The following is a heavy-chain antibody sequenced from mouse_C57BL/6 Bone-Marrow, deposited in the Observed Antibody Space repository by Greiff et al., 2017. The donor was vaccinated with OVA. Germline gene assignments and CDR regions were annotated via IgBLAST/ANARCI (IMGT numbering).Heavy chain of an antibody. V-gene: IGHV1-66*01. CDR3: ARRRGLRGDY. D-gene: IGHD2-4*01. J-gene: IGHJ2*01. CDR1: GYSFTSYY. CDR2: IYPGSGNT. Sequence: VQLQQSGPELVKPGASVKISCKASGYSFTSYYIHWVKQRPGQGLEWIGWIYPGSGNTKYNEKFKGKATLTADTSSSTAYMQLSSLTSEDSAVYYCARRRGLRGDYWGQGTTLTVSS.